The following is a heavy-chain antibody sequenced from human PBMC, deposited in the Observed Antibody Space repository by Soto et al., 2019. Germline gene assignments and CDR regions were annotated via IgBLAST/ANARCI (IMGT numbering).Heavy chain of an antibody. Sequence: QLQLQESGPGLVKPSETLSLTCTVSGGSISSSRYYWGWIRQPPGKGLEWIGSIYYSGSTDYNPYLNGLVAISVDTSKNQFSLKLSSVTAADTAVYYCASPKIAFYTGFDPWGQGTLVTVSS. D-gene: IGHD3-3*02. CDR1: GGSISSSRYY. CDR2: IYYSGST. V-gene: IGHV4-39*01. CDR3: ASPKIAFYTGFDP. J-gene: IGHJ5*02.